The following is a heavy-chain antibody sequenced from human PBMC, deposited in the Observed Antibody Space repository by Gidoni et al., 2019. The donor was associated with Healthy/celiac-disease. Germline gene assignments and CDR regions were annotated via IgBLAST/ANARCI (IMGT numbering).Heavy chain of an antibody. CDR2: ISGSGGRT. J-gene: IGHJ6*03. CDR3: AKGSSIATKPILYYYYYYMDV. V-gene: IGHV3-23*04. D-gene: IGHD6-6*01. Sequence: EVQLVESGGGLVQPGGSLRLSCAASGFTFSSYAMSWVRQAPGKGLEWVSAISGSGGRTYYADSVKGRFTISRDNSKNTLYLQMNSLRAEDTAVYYCAKGSSIATKPILYYYYYYMDVWGKGTTVTVSS. CDR1: GFTFSSYA.